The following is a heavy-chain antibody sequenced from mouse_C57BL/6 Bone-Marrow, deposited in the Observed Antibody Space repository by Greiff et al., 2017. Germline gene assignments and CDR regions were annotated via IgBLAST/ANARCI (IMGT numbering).Heavy chain of an antibody. J-gene: IGHJ4*01. Sequence: EVQLQQSGPVLVKPGASVKMSCKASGYTFTDYYMNWVKQSHGKSLEWIGVINPYNGGTSYNQKFKGKATLTVDKSSSTAYMELNSLTSEDSAVYYCAGVSANRAVIVDDWGQGTSVTVSA. CDR2: INPYNGGT. V-gene: IGHV1-19*01. CDR1: GYTFTDYY. D-gene: IGHD1-1*01. CDR3: AGVSANRAVIVDD.